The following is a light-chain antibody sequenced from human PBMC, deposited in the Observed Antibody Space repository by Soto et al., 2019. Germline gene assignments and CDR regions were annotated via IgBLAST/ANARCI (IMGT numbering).Light chain of an antibody. CDR1: QSVSSSY. CDR3: QQYGSSPHT. CDR2: GAS. Sequence: EIVLTQSPGTLSLSPGERATLSCRASQSVSSSYLAWYQQKPGQAPRPLIYGASSRATGIPDRFSGSGSGTDFTLTISRLEPEDFAVDYCQQYGSSPHTFGGGTKVDIK. V-gene: IGKV3-20*01. J-gene: IGKJ4*01.